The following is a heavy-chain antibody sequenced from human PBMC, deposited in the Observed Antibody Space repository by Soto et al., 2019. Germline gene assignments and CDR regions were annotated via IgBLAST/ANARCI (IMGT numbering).Heavy chain of an antibody. J-gene: IGHJ4*02. CDR3: AKDQDYGDYGGYFDY. CDR2: ISYDGSNK. Sequence: QVQLVESGGGVVQPGRSLRLSCAASGFTFSSYGMHWVRQAPGKGLEWVVVISYDGSNKYYADSVKGRFTISRDNSKNTLYLQMISLRAEDTAVYYCAKDQDYGDYGGYFDYWGQGTLVTVSS. V-gene: IGHV3-30*18. CDR1: GFTFSSYG. D-gene: IGHD4-17*01.